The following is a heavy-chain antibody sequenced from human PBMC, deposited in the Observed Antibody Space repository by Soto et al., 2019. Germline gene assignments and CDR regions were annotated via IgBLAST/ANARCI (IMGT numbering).Heavy chain of an antibody. CDR2: ISAYNGNT. CDR1: GYTFTSYG. J-gene: IGHJ5*02. D-gene: IGHD3-3*01. Sequence: ASVKVSCKASGYTFTSYGISWVRQAPGQGLEWMGWISAYNGNTNYAQKLQGRVTMTTDTSTSTAYMELRSLRSDDTAVYYCARDITIFGVVISGFDPWGQGTLVTVSS. CDR3: ARDITIFGVVISGFDP. V-gene: IGHV1-18*01.